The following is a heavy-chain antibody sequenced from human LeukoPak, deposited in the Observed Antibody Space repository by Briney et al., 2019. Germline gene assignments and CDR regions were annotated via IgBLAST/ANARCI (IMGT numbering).Heavy chain of an antibody. D-gene: IGHD3-10*01. V-gene: IGHV4-39*01. CDR1: GGSISSSSYY. Sequence: KASETLSLTCTVSGGSISSSSYYWGWIRQPPGKGLEWIGSIYYSGSTYYNPSLKSRVTISVDTSKNQFSLKLSSVTAADTAVYYCARSDYGSGNYYWSLDYWGQGTLVTVSS. CDR2: IYYSGST. CDR3: ARSDYGSGNYYWSLDY. J-gene: IGHJ4*02.